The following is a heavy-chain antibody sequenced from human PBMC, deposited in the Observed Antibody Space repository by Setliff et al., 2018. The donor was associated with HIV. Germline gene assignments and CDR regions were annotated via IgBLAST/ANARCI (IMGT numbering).Heavy chain of an antibody. CDR3: ARVNDILLGYWVGYFDY. CDR1: GYTLRRHG. Sequence: ASVKVSCKASGYTLRRHGISWVRQAPGQGLEWMGWISAYNGNTNYAQKFRGRVTLTTDTSTSTAYMGLRSLRSDDTAVYYCARVNDILLGYWVGYFDYWGQGTLVTVSS. V-gene: IGHV1-18*01. D-gene: IGHD2-8*01. J-gene: IGHJ4*02. CDR2: ISAYNGNT.